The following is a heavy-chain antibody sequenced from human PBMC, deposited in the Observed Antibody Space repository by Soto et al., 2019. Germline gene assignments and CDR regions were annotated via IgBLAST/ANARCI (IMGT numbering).Heavy chain of an antibody. D-gene: IGHD7-27*01. CDR1: GGSFSGYY. V-gene: IGHV4-34*01. CDR3: ARGWGRIFDY. Sequence: QVQLQQWGAGLLKPSETLSLTRAVYGGSFSGYYWNWIRQPPGKGLEWIGEINHSGSTNYNPSLKSRVTLSVDPSKHQFSLKLSSVTAADTAVYSCARGWGRIFDYWGQGTLVTVSS. CDR2: INHSGST. J-gene: IGHJ4*02.